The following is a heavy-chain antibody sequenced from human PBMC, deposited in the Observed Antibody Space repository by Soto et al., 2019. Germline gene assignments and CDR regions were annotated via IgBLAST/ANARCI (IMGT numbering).Heavy chain of an antibody. CDR3: ARDRRLITMVRGVSLWFDP. J-gene: IGHJ5*02. Sequence: QVQLQQWGAGLLKPSETLSLTCAVYGGSFSGYYWSLIRQPPGKGLEWIGEINHSGSTNYNPSLKSRVTISVDTSKNQFSLKLSSVTAADTAVYYCARDRRLITMVRGVSLWFDPWGQGTLVTVSS. CDR1: GGSFSGYY. V-gene: IGHV4-34*01. CDR2: INHSGST. D-gene: IGHD3-10*01.